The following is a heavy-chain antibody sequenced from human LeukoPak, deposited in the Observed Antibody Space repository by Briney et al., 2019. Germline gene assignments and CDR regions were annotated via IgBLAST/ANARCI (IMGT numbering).Heavy chain of an antibody. Sequence: GGSLRLSCAASGFTFSSYGMHWVRQAPGKGLEWVTFIRYDGSNKYYADSVKGRFTISRDNSKSTLYLQMNSLRAEDTAVYYCAKDADGYYGSGNCFDYWGQGTLVTVSS. V-gene: IGHV3-30*02. D-gene: IGHD3-10*01. J-gene: IGHJ4*02. CDR2: IRYDGSNK. CDR3: AKDADGYYGSGNCFDY. CDR1: GFTFSSYG.